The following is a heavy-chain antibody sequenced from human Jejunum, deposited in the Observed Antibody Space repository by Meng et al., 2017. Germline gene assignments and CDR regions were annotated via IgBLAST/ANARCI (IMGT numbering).Heavy chain of an antibody. D-gene: IGHD1-1*01. CDR3: AKARGPWTAFDM. J-gene: IGHJ3*02. CDR2: IRNKANGHTT. V-gene: IGHV3-72*01. Sequence: GGSLRLSCAASGFTLSDHYMDWVRQAPGKGLEWVARIRNKANGHTTEYAAAVKGRFIISRDDSKNSLYLQMNSLKTEDTAVYYCAKARGPWTAFDMWGQGTMVTVSS. CDR1: GFTLSDHY.